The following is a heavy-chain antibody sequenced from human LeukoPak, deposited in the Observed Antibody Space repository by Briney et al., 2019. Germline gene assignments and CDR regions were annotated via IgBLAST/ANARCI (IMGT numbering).Heavy chain of an antibody. CDR2: IFYSGST. V-gene: IGHV4-39*07. CDR1: GGSISSRDYY. CDR3: ARGRIAVAVAEYFQH. D-gene: IGHD6-19*01. Sequence: SETLSLTCTVSGGSISSRDYYWGWIRQPPGKQLEWLGNIFYSGSTYYNPSLKSRVTISVDTSKNQFSLKLSSVTAADTAVYYCARGRIAVAVAEYFQHWGQGTLVTVSS. J-gene: IGHJ1*01.